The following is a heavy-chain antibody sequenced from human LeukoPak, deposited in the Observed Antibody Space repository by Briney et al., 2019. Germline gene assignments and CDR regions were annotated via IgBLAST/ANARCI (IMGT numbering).Heavy chain of an antibody. D-gene: IGHD3-16*01. V-gene: IGHV4-34*01. J-gene: IGHJ4*02. CDR2: INHSGST. CDR1: GGSFSGYY. CDR3: ARGGVSRRQRFDY. Sequence: SETLSLTCAVYGGSFSGYYWSWIRQPPGKGLEWIGEINHSGSTNYNPSLKSRVTISVDTSKNQFSLKLSSVTAADTAVYYCARGGVSRRQRFDYWGQGTLVTVSS.